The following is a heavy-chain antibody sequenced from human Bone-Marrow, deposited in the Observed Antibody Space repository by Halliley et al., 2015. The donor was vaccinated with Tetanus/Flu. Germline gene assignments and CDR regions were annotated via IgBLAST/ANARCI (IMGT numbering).Heavy chain of an antibody. CDR2: IKSGANGGAA. CDR1: GFSFAGAW. CDR3: TDWDS. V-gene: IGHV3-15*03. Sequence: SLRLSCAASGFSFAGAWMAWVRQAPGKGLEWVGTIKSGANGGAANYAAPVTGRFTIPRDDSENMLYLQMNSLKNEDSALYYCTDWDSWGQGTLVTVSS. J-gene: IGHJ4*02. D-gene: IGHD3-9*01.